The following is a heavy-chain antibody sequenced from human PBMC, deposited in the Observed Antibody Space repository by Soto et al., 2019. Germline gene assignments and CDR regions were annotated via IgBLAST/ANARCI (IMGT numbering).Heavy chain of an antibody. CDR1: GFTFSSYA. D-gene: IGHD1-26*01. CDR2: ISYDGSNK. Sequence: QVQLVESGGGVVQPGRSLRLSCAASGFTFSSYAMHWVRQAPGKGLEWVAVISYDGSNKYYADSVKGRFTISRDNSKNTLYLQMNSLRAEDTAVYYCARVDGGYAVDYWGQGTLVTVSS. J-gene: IGHJ4*02. V-gene: IGHV3-30-3*01. CDR3: ARVDGGYAVDY.